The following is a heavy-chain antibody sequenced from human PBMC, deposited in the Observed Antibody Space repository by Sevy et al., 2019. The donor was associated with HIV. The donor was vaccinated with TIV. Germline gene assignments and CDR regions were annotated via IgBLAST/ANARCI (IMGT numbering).Heavy chain of an antibody. J-gene: IGHJ4*02. D-gene: IGHD1-26*01. CDR3: AGENAWGRGYS. CDR2: IYYNGHI. CDR1: GGSITSLY. V-gene: IGHV4-59*08. Sequence: SETLSLTCTVSGGSITSLYWNWIRQPPGKGLEWIANIYYNGHINYNPSLRSRVTLSLDTSKNQFSLRLSSVTAADTAMYYCAGENAWGRGYSWGQGTLVIVSS.